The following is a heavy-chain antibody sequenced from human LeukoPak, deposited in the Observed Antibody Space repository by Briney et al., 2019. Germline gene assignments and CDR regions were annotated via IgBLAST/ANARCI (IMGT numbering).Heavy chain of an antibody. J-gene: IGHJ4*02. V-gene: IGHV4-34*01. CDR1: GGSFGGYY. D-gene: IGHD3-9*01. Sequence: SETLSLTCAVYGGSFGGYYWSWIRQPPGKGLEWIGEINHSGSTNYNPSLKSRVTISVDTSKNQFSLKLSSVTAADTAVYYCARQTGLRYFDWLAYWGQGTLVTVSS. CDR3: ARQTGLRYFDWLAY. CDR2: INHSGST.